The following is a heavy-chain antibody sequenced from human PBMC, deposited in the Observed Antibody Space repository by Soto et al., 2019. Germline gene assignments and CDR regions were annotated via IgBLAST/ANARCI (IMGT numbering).Heavy chain of an antibody. Sequence: GESLKISCKGSGYSFTSYWIGWVRQMPGKGLEWMGIIYPGDSDTRYSPSFQGQVTISADKSISTAYLQWSSLKASDTAMYYCARGPARPRYYYYYGMDVWGQGTTVTVSS. J-gene: IGHJ6*02. CDR1: GYSFTSYW. V-gene: IGHV5-51*01. D-gene: IGHD6-6*01. CDR2: IYPGDSDT. CDR3: ARGPARPRYYYYYGMDV.